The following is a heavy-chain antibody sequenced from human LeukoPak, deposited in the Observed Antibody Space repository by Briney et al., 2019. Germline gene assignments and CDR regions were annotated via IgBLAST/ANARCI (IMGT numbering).Heavy chain of an antibody. D-gene: IGHD6-6*01. CDR2: IYHNGST. J-gene: IGHJ5*02. Sequence: SVTLSLNCTVSGYSISSGYYWGWIRQPPGKGLEWIGSIYHNGSTYYNPSLKSRVTISVDTSKNQFSLKQSSVTAADTAVYYCARVEYSRSPFRSRFVPWGKGTLVTVSS. CDR1: GYSISSGYY. V-gene: IGHV4-38-2*02. CDR3: ARVEYSRSPFRSRFVP.